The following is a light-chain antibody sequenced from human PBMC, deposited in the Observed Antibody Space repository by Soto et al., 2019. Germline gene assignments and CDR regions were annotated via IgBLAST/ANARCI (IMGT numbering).Light chain of an antibody. Sequence: QSALTQPRSVSGSPGQSVTISCTGTSSDIGGYNYVSWYQQHPGKAPKFVIYDVSKRPSGVPDRFSGSKSGNTASLTISGLQAEDEADYYCSSKRGSTGVFGTGTKVTVL. CDR1: SSDIGGYNY. V-gene: IGLV2-11*01. CDR2: DVS. J-gene: IGLJ1*01. CDR3: SSKRGSTGV.